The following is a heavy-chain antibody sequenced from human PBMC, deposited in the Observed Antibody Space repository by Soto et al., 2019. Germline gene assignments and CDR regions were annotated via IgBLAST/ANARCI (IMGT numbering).Heavy chain of an antibody. CDR1: GYSFTTNW. D-gene: IGHD5-18*01. CDR3: AKTRGYSYGFLPPHFDY. CDR2: IYPGDSDT. Sequence: GESLKISCEGSGYSFTTNWIAWVRQMPGKGLEWMGIIYPGDSDTRYSPSFQGQVSISADKSNNTAYLQWTSLKASDTAMYYCAKTRGYSYGFLPPHFDYWGQGTLVTVSS. V-gene: IGHV5-51*01. J-gene: IGHJ4*02.